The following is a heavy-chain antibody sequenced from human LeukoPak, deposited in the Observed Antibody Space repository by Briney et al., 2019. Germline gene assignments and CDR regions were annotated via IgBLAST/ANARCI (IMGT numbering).Heavy chain of an antibody. J-gene: IGHJ4*02. V-gene: IGHV4-39*01. CDR2: IYYSGST. D-gene: IGHD3-10*01. CDR1: GGSISSSSYY. CDR3: ANSITMVRGVSDY. Sequence: PSETLSLTCTVSGGSISSSSYYWGWIRQPPGKGLEWIGSIYYSGSTYYNPSLKSRVTISVDTSKNQFSLKLTSVTAADTAVYYCANSITMVRGVSDYWGQGTLVTVSS.